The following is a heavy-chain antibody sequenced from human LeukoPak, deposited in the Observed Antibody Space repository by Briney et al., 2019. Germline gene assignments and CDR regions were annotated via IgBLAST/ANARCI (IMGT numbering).Heavy chain of an antibody. D-gene: IGHD3-22*01. CDR1: GYSFTSYW. J-gene: IGHJ5*02. V-gene: IGHV5-51*01. Sequence: GESLKISCQGSGYSFTSYWIGWVRQMPGEGPEWMGIIYPGDSDTRYSPSFQGQVTISADKFISTAYLQWSSLKASDTAMYYCARQSYDSSGYHNWFDPWGQGTLVTVSS. CDR2: IYPGDSDT. CDR3: ARQSYDSSGYHNWFDP.